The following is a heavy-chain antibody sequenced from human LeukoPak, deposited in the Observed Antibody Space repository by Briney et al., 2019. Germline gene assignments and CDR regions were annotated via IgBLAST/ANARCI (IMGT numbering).Heavy chain of an antibody. CDR1: GYTFSGYY. CDR3: ARDSSEILPLGY. Sequence: GASVKVSCKATGYTFSGYYIHWVRQAPGQGLEWMGRISPNSGVTNYTQRFQGRVTMTRDASISTAFMELSSLRSDDTAVYYCARDSSEILPLGYWGQGTLVTVSS. CDR2: ISPNSGVT. V-gene: IGHV1-2*06. J-gene: IGHJ4*02.